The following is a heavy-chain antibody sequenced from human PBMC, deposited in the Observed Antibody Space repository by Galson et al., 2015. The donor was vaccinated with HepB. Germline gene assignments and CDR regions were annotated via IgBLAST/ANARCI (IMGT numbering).Heavy chain of an antibody. D-gene: IGHD6-19*01. CDR2: ISGSGGNT. V-gene: IGHV3-23*01. CDR3: AKEIKQWLLPRSLDY. CDR1: GFTFSSYA. J-gene: IGHJ4*02. Sequence: SLRLSCAAFGFTFSSYAMSWVRQAPGKGLEWVSGISGSGGNTYYADSVKGRFTISRDNSRNTLYLQMNSLRAEDTAVYYCAKEIKQWLLPRSLDYWGQETLVTVS.